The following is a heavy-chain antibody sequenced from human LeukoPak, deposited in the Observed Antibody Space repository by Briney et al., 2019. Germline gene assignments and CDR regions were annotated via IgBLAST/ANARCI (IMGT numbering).Heavy chain of an antibody. D-gene: IGHD2-21*02. Sequence: PGGSLGLSCAASGFTFSSYAMSWVRQAPGKGLELVSAISGSGGSTYYADSVKGRFTISRDNSKNTLYLQMNSLRAEDTAVYYCAKEARRYCGGDCYSVDPWGQGTLVTVSS. CDR1: GFTFSSYA. V-gene: IGHV3-23*01. CDR3: AKEARRYCGGDCYSVDP. J-gene: IGHJ5*02. CDR2: ISGSGGST.